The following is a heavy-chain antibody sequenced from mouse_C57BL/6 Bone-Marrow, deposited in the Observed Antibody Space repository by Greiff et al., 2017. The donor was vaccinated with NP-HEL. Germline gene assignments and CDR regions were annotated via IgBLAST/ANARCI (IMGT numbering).Heavy chain of an antibody. CDR3: TTLLLFYAMDY. Sequence: EVQRVESGAELVRPGASVKLSCTASGFNIKDDYMHWVKQRPEQGLEWIGWIDPENGDTEYASKFQGKATITADTSSNTAYLQLSSLTSEDTAVYYCTTLLLFYAMDYWGQGTSVTVSS. CDR2: IDPENGDT. D-gene: IGHD1-1*01. CDR1: GFNIKDDY. V-gene: IGHV14-4*01. J-gene: IGHJ4*01.